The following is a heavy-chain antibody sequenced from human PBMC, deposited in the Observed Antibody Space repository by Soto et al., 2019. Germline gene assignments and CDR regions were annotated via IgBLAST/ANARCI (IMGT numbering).Heavy chain of an antibody. V-gene: IGHV4-59*01. CDR2: IYYSGST. J-gene: IGHJ3*02. D-gene: IGHD6-19*01. Sequence: SETLSLTCTVSGGSISSYYWSWIRQPPGKGLEWIGYIYYSGSTNYNPSLKSRVTISVDTSKNQFSLKLSSVTAADTAVYYCARDRDFSVAFDIWGQGTMVTVSS. CDR3: ARDRDFSVAFDI. CDR1: GGSISSYY.